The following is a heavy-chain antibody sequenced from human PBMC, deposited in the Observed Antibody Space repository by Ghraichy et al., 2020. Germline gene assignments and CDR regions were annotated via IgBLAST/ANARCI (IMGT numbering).Heavy chain of an antibody. CDR1: GFTFSSYA. Sequence: GGSLRLSCAASGFTFSSYAMHWVRQAPGKGLDWVAVISYDGSNQYYADSVKGRFTISRDRSKNTLYLQMNSLRAEDTAVYYCARDLGDDYKGYLPHEYWGHGTLVAVSS. CDR3: ARDLGDDYKGYLPHEY. D-gene: IGHD5-24*01. V-gene: IGHV3-30-3*01. CDR2: ISYDGSNQ. J-gene: IGHJ4*01.